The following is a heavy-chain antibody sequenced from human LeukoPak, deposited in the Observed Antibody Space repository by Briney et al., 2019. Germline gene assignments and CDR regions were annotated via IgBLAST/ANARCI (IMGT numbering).Heavy chain of an antibody. CDR1: GESFSGYS. V-gene: IGHV4-34*01. CDR2: INHSGST. CDR3: ARSGYSYGYTGEKYYYYYMDV. Sequence: SETLSLTCAVYGESFSGYSWSWIRQPPGKGLEWIGEINHSGSTNYNPSLKSRVTISIDTSKNQFSLKLSSVTAADTAVYYCARSGYSYGYTGEKYYYYYMDVWGKGTTVTVSS. D-gene: IGHD5-18*01. J-gene: IGHJ6*03.